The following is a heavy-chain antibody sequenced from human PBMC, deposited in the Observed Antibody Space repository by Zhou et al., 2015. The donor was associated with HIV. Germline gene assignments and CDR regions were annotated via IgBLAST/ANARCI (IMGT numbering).Heavy chain of an antibody. J-gene: IGHJ4*02. CDR1: GGTFNSNA. V-gene: IGHV1-69*01. Sequence: QVQLVQSAAEVKEPGSSVKVSCKASGGTFNSNAISWVRQAPGQGLEWMGGLVPIFGTPTYAQKFQGRVTFTADESTSTAYMELSSLGSEDTAMYYCAKISDYGDYLDKWGQGVLVTVSS. CDR3: AKISDYGDYLDK. CDR2: LVPIFGTP. D-gene: IGHD4-17*01.